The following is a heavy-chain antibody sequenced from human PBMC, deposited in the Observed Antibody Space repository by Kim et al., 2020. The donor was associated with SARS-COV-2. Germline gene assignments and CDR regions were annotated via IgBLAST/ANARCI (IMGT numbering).Heavy chain of an antibody. CDR3: AREGGYCSSTSCYTALDY. J-gene: IGHJ4*02. Sequence: KSRVTISVDTSKNQFSLKLSAVTAADTAVYYCAREGGYCSSTSCYTALDYWGQGTLVTVSS. V-gene: IGHV4-59*01. D-gene: IGHD2-2*02.